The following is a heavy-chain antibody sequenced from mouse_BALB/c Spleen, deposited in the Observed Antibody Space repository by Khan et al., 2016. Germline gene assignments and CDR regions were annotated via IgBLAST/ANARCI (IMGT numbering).Heavy chain of an antibody. CDR1: GDSITSGY. D-gene: IGHD2-3*01. J-gene: IGHJ2*01. CDR3: ATYDGYLFDY. CDR2: ISYRGST. V-gene: IGHV3-8*02. Sequence: EVQLQESGPSLVKPSQTLSLTCSFTGDSITSGYWNWIRKFPGNKLEYMGYISYRGSTYYNPSLKSRISFNRDTSKNQYYLQLNSVTTADTATYYCATYDGYLFDYWGQGTTLTVSS.